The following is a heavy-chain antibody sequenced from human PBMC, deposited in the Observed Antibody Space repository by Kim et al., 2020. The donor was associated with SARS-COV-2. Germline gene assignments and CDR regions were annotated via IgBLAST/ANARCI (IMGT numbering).Heavy chain of an antibody. V-gene: IGHV4-31*03. CDR3: ARGAEISSSWYGGLYYYGMDG. CDR2: IYYSGST. D-gene: IGHD6-13*01. J-gene: IGHJ6*02. CDR1: GGSISSGGYY. Sequence: SETLSLTCTVSGGSISSGGYYWSWIRQHPGKGLEWIGYIYYSGSTYSNPSLKSRVTISVDTSKNQFSLKLSSVTAADTAVYYCARGAEISSSWYGGLYYYGMDGGGQGTTVTVSS.